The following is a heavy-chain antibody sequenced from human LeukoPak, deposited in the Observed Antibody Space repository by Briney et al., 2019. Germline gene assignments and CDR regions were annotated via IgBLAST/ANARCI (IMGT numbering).Heavy chain of an antibody. CDR2: ISGSGGRT. D-gene: IGHD1-26*01. J-gene: IGHJ4*02. CDR3: AKVSNYSGSYFDY. CDR1: GFTFSSYA. Sequence: GGSLRLSCAASGFTFSSYAMSWVRQAPGKGLEWVSAISGSGGRTYYADSVKGRFTISRDNSKNTLYLQMNSLRAEDTAVYYCAKVSNYSGSYFDYWGQGTLVTVSS. V-gene: IGHV3-23*01.